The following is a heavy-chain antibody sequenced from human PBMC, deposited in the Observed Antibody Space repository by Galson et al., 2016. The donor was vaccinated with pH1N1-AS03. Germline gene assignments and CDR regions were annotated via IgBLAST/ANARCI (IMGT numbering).Heavy chain of an antibody. Sequence: SLRLSCAASGFTFSNFAMSWVRQGPGEGLEWVSAISGDGDVTYYADSMKGRFIITRDNSKDTLYLQMSCLRAEDTAEYYCATDGTNGLLRWKYWGQGTLVTVSS. CDR2: ISGDGDVT. D-gene: IGHD4-23*01. CDR3: ATDGTNGLLRWKY. V-gene: IGHV3-23*01. CDR1: GFTFSNFA. J-gene: IGHJ4*02.